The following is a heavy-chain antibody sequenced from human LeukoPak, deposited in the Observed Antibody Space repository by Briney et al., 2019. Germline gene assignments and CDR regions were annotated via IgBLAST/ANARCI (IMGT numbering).Heavy chain of an antibody. CDR1: GFTFSSYS. V-gene: IGHV3-21*01. CDR2: ISSSSSYI. CDR3: ARDPGRLGYCSSTSCYVLDY. D-gene: IGHD2-2*01. J-gene: IGHJ4*02. Sequence: GGSLRLPCAASGFTFSSYSMNWARQAPGKGLEWVSSISSSSSYIYYADSVKGRFTISRDNAKNSLYLQMNSLRAEDTAVYYCARDPGRLGYCSSTSCYVLDYWGQGTLVTVSS.